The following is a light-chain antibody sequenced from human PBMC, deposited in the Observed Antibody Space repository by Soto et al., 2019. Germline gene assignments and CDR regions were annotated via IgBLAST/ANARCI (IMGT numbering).Light chain of an antibody. J-gene: IGKJ5*01. CDR3: QQYNYWPPKIT. Sequence: EIVMTQSPSTLSVSPGERVTLSCKASRSVRSNLAWYQQKPGQAPRLLISGASTRATGITDRFSGSGSGTEFTLTISSLQSEDFAVYYCQQYNYWPPKITFGQGTRLEIK. CDR1: RSVRSN. CDR2: GAS. V-gene: IGKV3-15*01.